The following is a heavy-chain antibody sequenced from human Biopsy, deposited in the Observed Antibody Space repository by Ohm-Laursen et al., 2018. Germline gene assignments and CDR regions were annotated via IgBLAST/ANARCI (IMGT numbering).Heavy chain of an antibody. CDR3: AKRGVERGRPLAY. CDR2: INSMFGTT. CDR1: ARTFSSFG. V-gene: IGHV1-69*13. J-gene: IGHJ4*02. D-gene: IGHD1-1*01. Sequence: SVKVSCKASARTFSSFGISWVRQAPGQGLEWMGEINSMFGTTNYAQTFQGRVTITADESTSTAYMEVSSLRSEDTAVYYCAKRGVERGRPLAYWGQGTLVTVSS.